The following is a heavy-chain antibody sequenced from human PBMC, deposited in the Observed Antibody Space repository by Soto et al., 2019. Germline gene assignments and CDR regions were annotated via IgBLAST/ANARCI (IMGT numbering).Heavy chain of an antibody. CDR2: INAGNGNT. D-gene: IGHD2-21*02. CDR1: GYTFTSYA. J-gene: IGHJ3*02. CDR3: ARDRGWRQDAVYI. Sequence: QVQLVQSGAEEKKPGASVKVSCKASGYTFTSYAMHWVRQAPGQRLEWMGWINAGNGNTKYSQKFQGRVTITRDTTASTAYMELSSLRSEDTAVYYWARDRGWRQDAVYIWGQGTMVTVSS. V-gene: IGHV1-3*05.